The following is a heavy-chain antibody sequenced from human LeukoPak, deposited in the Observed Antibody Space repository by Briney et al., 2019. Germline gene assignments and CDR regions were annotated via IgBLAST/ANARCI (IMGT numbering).Heavy chain of an antibody. D-gene: IGHD6-6*01. CDR2: INHSGST. CDR3: ARAGGLSIAARVEYFDY. V-gene: IGHV4-34*01. CDR1: GGSFSGYY. J-gene: IGHJ4*02. Sequence: SETLSLTCAVYGGSFSGYYWSWIRRPPGKGLEWIGEINHSGSTNYNPSLKSRVTISVDTSKNQFSLKLSSVTAADTAVYYCARAGGLSIAARVEYFDYWGQGTRVTVSS.